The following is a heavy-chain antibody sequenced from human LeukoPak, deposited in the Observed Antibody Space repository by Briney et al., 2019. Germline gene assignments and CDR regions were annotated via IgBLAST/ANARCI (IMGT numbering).Heavy chain of an antibody. J-gene: IGHJ4*02. CDR1: GGSLTIYY. V-gene: IGHV4-39*01. Sequence: PSETLSLSCTVSGGSLTIYYWGWIRQPPGKGLEWIGSIYYSGSTYYNPSLRSRVTISVDTSKNQFSLKLTSVTAADTAVYFCARRNEGDYDHYFDYWGQGILVTVSS. D-gene: IGHD4-17*01. CDR2: IYYSGST. CDR3: ARRNEGDYDHYFDY.